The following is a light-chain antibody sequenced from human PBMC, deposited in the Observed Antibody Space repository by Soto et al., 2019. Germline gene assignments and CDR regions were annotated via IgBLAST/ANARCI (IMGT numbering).Light chain of an antibody. V-gene: IGLV2-14*01. Sequence: QSVLTQPASVSGSPGQSITISCTGTSSDVGGYNYVSWYQQHPGKAPKFMIHDVSNRPSGVSNRFSGSKSGNTASLTISGLQAEDEADYYCSSYTTSNTRQIVFGTGTKLTVL. CDR1: SSDVGGYNY. J-gene: IGLJ1*01. CDR3: SSYTTSNTRQIV. CDR2: DVS.